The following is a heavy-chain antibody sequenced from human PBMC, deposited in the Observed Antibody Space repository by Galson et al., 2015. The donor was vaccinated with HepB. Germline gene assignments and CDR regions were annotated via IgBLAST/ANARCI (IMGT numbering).Heavy chain of an antibody. CDR1: GLNFDTAW. Sequence: SLRLSCAVSGLNFDTAWMSWVRQAPGKGLEWVGRIRTKTDGGTADYAAPVKGRFTVSRDDSKNTLYLQMNSLKIEDTALYFCTTDWTFYHGGSGSFTVYSIFDYWGQGTLVTVS. V-gene: IGHV3-15*01. D-gene: IGHD3-22*01. J-gene: IGHJ4*02. CDR3: TTDWTFYHGGSGSFTVYSIFDY. CDR2: IRTKTDGGTA.